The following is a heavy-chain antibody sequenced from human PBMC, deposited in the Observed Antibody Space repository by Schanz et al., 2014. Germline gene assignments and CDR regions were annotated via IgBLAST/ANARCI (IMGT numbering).Heavy chain of an antibody. J-gene: IGHJ3*02. V-gene: IGHV3-33*08. CDR1: GFTFSDHY. CDR2: IWFDGTNK. Sequence: VQLVESGGGLVQPGRSLRLSCVASGFTFSDHYMDWVRQAPGKGLEWLAVIWFDGTNKYNADSVKGRFTISRDTSKNTLYLLLNSLRAEDTAVYYCARDQYYFGSGNPFDIWGQGTMVTVSS. D-gene: IGHD3-10*01. CDR3: ARDQYYFGSGNPFDI.